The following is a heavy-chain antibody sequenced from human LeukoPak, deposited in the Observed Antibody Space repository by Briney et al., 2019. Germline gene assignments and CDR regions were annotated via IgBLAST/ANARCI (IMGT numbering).Heavy chain of an antibody. CDR3: ARVGSSGWFGYYYYYMDV. Sequence: SETLSLTCTVSGGSIGSGSYYWSWIRQPAGKGLEWIGRIYTSGSTNYNPSLKSRVTISVDTSKNQFSLKLSSVTAADTAVYYCARVGSSGWFGYYYYYMDVWGKGTTVTISS. J-gene: IGHJ6*03. CDR1: GGSIGSGSYY. V-gene: IGHV4-61*02. CDR2: IYTSGST. D-gene: IGHD6-19*01.